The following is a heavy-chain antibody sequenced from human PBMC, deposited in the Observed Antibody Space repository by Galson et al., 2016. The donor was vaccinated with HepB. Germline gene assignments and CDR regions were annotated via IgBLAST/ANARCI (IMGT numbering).Heavy chain of an antibody. CDR2: MSYDGSSE. V-gene: IGHV3-30*04. CDR1: GFTFSRYG. J-gene: IGHJ4*02. D-gene: IGHD6-19*01. CDR3: TRDQYNSGWLNPSFDC. Sequence: SLRLSCAGSGFTFSRYGMHWVRQAPGRGLEWVSFMSYDGSSEKYADSVKGRFTISRDNSKNTLYLQLNSLRVEDTAVYYCTRDQYNSGWLNPSFDCWGQGTLVTVSS.